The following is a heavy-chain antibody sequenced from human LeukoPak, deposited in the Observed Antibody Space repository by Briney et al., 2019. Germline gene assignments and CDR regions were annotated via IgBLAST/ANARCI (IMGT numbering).Heavy chain of an antibody. CDR3: AARAMVRGVIIGGY. CDR2: INPNSGGT. Sequence: ASVKVSCKASGYTFTGYYMHWVRQAPGQGLEWMGWINPNSGGTNYAQKFQGRVTMTRDTSISTAYMELSRLRSDDTAVYYCAARAMVRGVIIGGYWGQGTLVTVSS. V-gene: IGHV1-2*02. CDR1: GYTFTGYY. D-gene: IGHD3-10*01. J-gene: IGHJ4*02.